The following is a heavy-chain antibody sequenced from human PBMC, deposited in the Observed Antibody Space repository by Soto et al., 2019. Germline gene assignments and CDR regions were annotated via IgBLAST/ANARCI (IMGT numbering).Heavy chain of an antibody. CDR2: IYYSGTT. J-gene: IGHJ4*02. CDR3: ARVGGSGWNFDS. CDR1: GDSITSNSYF. D-gene: IGHD6-19*01. Sequence: PSETLSLTCTVSGDSITSNSYFWAWIRQPPGKGLEWIGSIYYSGTTYYNPSLKSRVTMSVDTSKNQFSLKLNSMTAADTAIYCCARVGGSGWNFDSWGQGSLVTVSS. V-gene: IGHV4-39*07.